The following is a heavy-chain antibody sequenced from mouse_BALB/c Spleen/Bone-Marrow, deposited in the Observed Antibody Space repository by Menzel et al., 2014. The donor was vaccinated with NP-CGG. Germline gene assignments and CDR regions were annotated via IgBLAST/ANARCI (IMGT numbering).Heavy chain of an antibody. V-gene: IGHV5-9*03. CDR1: GFTFSSYT. CDR2: ISSGGGNT. CDR3: ARYPSYYYGYAMDY. D-gene: IGHD1-1*01. Sequence: EVKLQESGGGLVKPGGSLKLSCAASGFTFSSYTMSWVHQTPEKRLEWVATISSGGGNTYYPDSVKGRFTISRDNAKNNLYLQMSSLRSEDTALYYCARYPSYYYGYAMDYWGQGTSVTVSS. J-gene: IGHJ4*01.